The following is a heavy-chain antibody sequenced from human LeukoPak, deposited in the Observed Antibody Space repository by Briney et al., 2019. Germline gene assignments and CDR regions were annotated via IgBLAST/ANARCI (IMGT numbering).Heavy chain of an antibody. D-gene: IGHD6-6*01. CDR2: IPASGGST. J-gene: IGHJ4*02. CDR1: GFTFSSSV. CDR3: AKEEKQLVYYFDY. V-gene: IGHV3-23*01. Sequence: HPGGSLRLSCAASGFTFSSSVMIWVRQAPGKGLEWVSSIPASGGSTYYADSVKGRFTISRDNSKNSLYLQMNSLRAEDTAVYYCAKEEKQLVYYFDYWGQGTLVTVSS.